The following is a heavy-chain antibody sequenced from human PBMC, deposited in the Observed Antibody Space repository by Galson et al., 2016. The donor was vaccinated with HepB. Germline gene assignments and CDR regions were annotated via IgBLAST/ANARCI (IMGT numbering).Heavy chain of an antibody. CDR2: IYHSGNI. J-gene: IGHJ5*02. CDR1: GGSISSSNW. D-gene: IGHD3-3*01. Sequence: SETLSLTCDVSGGSISSSNWWSWLRQPPGKGLEWIEQIYHSGNINYNPSLKSRATISVDKSRNQLSLKLRSVTAADTAMYYCARALSASGHYDFWSGYSNWFDPWGQGTLVSVSS. CDR3: ARALSASGHYDFWSGYSNWFDP. V-gene: IGHV4-4*02.